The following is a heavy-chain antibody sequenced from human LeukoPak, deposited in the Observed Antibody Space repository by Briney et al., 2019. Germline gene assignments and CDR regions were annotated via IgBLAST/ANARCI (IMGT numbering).Heavy chain of an antibody. CDR3: ALVPAAKPFDP. D-gene: IGHD2-2*02. J-gene: IGHJ5*02. Sequence: ASVTVSCKASGYTFTGYYMHWVRQAPGRGLEWMGWINPNSGGTNYAQKFQGRVTMTRDTSISTAYMELSRLRSDDTAVYYCALVPAAKPFDPWGQGTLVTVSS. CDR2: INPNSGGT. CDR1: GYTFTGYY. V-gene: IGHV1-2*02.